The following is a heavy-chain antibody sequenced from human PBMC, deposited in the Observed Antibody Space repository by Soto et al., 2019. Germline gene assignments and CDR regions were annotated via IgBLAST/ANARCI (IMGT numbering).Heavy chain of an antibody. CDR1: GFTFDDYA. J-gene: IGHJ3*02. V-gene: IGHV3-9*01. Sequence: DVQLVESGGGLVQPGRSLRLSCAASGFTFDDYAMHWVRQAPGKGLEWVSGISWNSGSIGYADSVKGRFTISRDNAKNPLYLQMNSLRAEDTALYYCAKSGDSSGWYGSWAFDIWGQGTMVTVSS. CDR2: ISWNSGSI. D-gene: IGHD6-19*01. CDR3: AKSGDSSGWYGSWAFDI.